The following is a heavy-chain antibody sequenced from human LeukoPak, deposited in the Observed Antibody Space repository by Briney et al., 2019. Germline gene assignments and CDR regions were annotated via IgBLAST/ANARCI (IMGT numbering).Heavy chain of an antibody. CDR2: ISGTGTNT. CDR3: AKDFRIGYSAHFDY. V-gene: IGHV3-23*01. CDR1: GFTFSSYG. Sequence: GGSLRLSCAASGFTFSSYGMHWVRQAPGKGLERVSNISGTGTNTYYADSVKGRFTISRDNSKNTLYLQMISLRAEDTAVHYCAKDFRIGYSAHFDYWGQGALVTVSS. J-gene: IGHJ4*02. D-gene: IGHD2-21*01.